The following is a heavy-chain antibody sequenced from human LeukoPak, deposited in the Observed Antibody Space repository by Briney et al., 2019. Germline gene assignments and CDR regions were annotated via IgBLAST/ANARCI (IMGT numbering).Heavy chain of an antibody. D-gene: IGHD6-13*01. CDR1: GYTFTGYY. J-gene: IGHJ4*02. V-gene: IGHV1-2*06. CDR3: ARRHSSSWSFDY. Sequence: AASVKVSCKASGYTFTGYYMHWVRQAPGQGLEWMGRINPNSGGTNYAQKFQGRVTMTRDTSISTAYMELSRLRSDDTAVYYCARRHSSSWSFDYWGQGTLVTVSS. CDR2: INPNSGGT.